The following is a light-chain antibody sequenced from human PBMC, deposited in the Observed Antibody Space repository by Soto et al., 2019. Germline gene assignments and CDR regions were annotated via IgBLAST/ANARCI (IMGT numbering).Light chain of an antibody. CDR1: QSVSNN. CDR2: AAS. V-gene: IGKV3-15*01. CDR3: QQYNNWPPLT. Sequence: IVMTQSPATLSVSPGERITLSCRASQSVSNNLAWYQQKPGQAPRLLIYAASTRATGLPARFSGSGSGTQFTLTISSLQSEDFAVYYCQQYNNWPPLTFGGGTKEEIK. J-gene: IGKJ4*01.